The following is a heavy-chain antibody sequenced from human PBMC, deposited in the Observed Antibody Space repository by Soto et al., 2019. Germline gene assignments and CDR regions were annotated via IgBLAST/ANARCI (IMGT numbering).Heavy chain of an antibody. CDR3: ARGFPKSASANDY. D-gene: IGHD3-10*01. CDR1: GFTFSSYS. CDR2: ISSSSSYI. Sequence: PGGSLRLSCAASGFTFSSYSINWVRQAPGKGLEWVSSISSSSSYIYYADSVKGRFTISRDNAKNSLYLQMNSLRAEDTAVYYCARGFPKSASANDYWGQGTLVTVSS. J-gene: IGHJ4*02. V-gene: IGHV3-21*01.